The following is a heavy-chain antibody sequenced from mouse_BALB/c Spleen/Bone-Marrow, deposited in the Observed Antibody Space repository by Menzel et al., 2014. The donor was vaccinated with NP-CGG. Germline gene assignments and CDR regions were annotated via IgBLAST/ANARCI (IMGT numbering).Heavy chain of an antibody. V-gene: IGHV1-7*01. CDR2: INPSTGYT. CDR1: GYTFTSYW. D-gene: IGHD4-1*01. Sequence: VQLQQSGAELAKPGASVKMSCKASGYTFTSYWMHWVKQRPGQGLEWIGYINPSTGYTEYNQEFKDKATLTADKSSSTAYMQLSSLTSEDSAVYYCARDWDYWYFDVWGAGTTVTVSS. CDR3: ARDWDYWYFDV. J-gene: IGHJ1*01.